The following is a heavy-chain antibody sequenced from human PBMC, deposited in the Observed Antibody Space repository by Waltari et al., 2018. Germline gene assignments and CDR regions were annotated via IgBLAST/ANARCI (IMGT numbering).Heavy chain of an antibody. V-gene: IGHV4-4*02. D-gene: IGHD2-15*01. J-gene: IGHJ4*02. Sequence: QLQLQESGPGLVKPSGTLSLSCAVSGDSVSSAYLWNWVRQSPQKGLEWIGQVHGSGRTNYNPSFASRVTVSLDTSKNLFSLKVTSATAADTAVYYCARDRGRGLYFDTWGPGTLVTVSP. CDR3: ARDRGRGLYFDT. CDR2: VHGSGRT. CDR1: GDSVSSAYL.